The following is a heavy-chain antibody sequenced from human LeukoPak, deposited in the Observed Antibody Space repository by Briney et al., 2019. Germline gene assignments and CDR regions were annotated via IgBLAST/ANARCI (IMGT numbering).Heavy chain of an antibody. CDR2: ITSSSYI. J-gene: IGHJ6*02. D-gene: IGHD4-4*01. CDR1: GFTFSSYS. V-gene: IGHV3-21*01. Sequence: GGSLRLSCAASGFTFSSYSMIWVRQGPVKGLEWVSFITSSSYIYYVDSVKGRFTISRDNAKNSLHLQMNSLRAEDTAVYYCARGGMSTVTDRYGMDVWGQGTTVTVSS. CDR3: ARGGMSTVTDRYGMDV.